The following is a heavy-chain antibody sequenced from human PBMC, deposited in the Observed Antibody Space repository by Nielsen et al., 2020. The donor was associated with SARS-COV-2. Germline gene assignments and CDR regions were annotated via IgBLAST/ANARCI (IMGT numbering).Heavy chain of an antibody. V-gene: IGHV4-61*01. CDR2: IYYSGST. D-gene: IGHD3-22*01. CDR1: GGSVSSGSYY. J-gene: IGHJ4*02. CDR3: ARQRSSGYYLSSFDY. Sequence: SETLSLTCTVSGGSVSSGSYYWSWIRQPPGKGLEWIGYIYYSGSTYYNPSLKSRVTISVDTSKNQFSLKLSSVTAADTAVYYCARQRSSGYYLSSFDYWGQGTLVTVSS.